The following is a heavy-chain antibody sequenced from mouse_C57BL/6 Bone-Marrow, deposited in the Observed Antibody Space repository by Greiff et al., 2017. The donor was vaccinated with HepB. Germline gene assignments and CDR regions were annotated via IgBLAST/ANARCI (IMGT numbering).Heavy chain of an antibody. CDR2: IDPSDSYT. CDR1: GYTFTSYW. J-gene: IGHJ1*03. D-gene: IGHD4-1*01. V-gene: IGHV1-50*01. CDR3: ASWDFDSCD. Sequence: VQLQQPGAELVKPGASVKLSCKASGYTFTSYWMQWVKQRPGQGLEWIGEIDPSDSYTNYNQKFKGKATLTVDTSSSTAYMQLSSLTSEDSAVYYCASWDFDSCDWGTGITLT.